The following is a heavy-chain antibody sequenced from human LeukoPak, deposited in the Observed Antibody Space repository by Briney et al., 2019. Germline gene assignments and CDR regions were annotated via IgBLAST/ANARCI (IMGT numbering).Heavy chain of an antibody. CDR1: GFTFSNYA. CDR3: ARDHLRNYYYYYGMDV. CDR2: ISYDGSNQ. Sequence: GRSLRLSCAASGFTFSNYAMHWVRQAPGKGLESVTVISYDGSNQYYADSVKGRFTISRDSSKNTLYLQMNSLIAEDTAVYYCARDHLRNYYYYYGMDVWGQGTTVSVSS. V-gene: IGHV3-30-3*01. J-gene: IGHJ6*02.